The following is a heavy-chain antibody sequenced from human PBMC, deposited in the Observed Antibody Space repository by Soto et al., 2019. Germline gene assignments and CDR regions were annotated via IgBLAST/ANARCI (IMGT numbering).Heavy chain of an antibody. CDR1: GFTFSSYS. V-gene: IGHV3-48*01. J-gene: IGHJ6*03. CDR3: ARVESRAISSSPHDYYYYMDV. CDR2: ISSSSSTI. D-gene: IGHD6-6*01. Sequence: GGSLRLSCAASGFTFSSYSMNWVRQAPGKGLEWVSYISSSSSTIYYADSVKGRFTISRDNAKNSLYLQMNSLRAEDTAVYYCARVESRAISSSPHDYYYYMDVWGKGTTVTVSS.